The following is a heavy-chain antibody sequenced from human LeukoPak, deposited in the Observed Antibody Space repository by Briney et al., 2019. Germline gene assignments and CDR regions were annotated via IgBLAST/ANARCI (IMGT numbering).Heavy chain of an antibody. CDR3: ARGRSIWFGETRFDY. J-gene: IGHJ4*02. D-gene: IGHD3-10*01. Sequence: SETLCLTCAVYGGSFSGYYWSWIRQPPGKGLEWIGEINHSGSTNYNPSLKSRVTISVDTSKNQFSLKLSSVTAADTAVYYCARGRSIWFGETRFDYWGQGTLVTVSS. CDR1: GGSFSGYY. CDR2: INHSGST. V-gene: IGHV4-34*01.